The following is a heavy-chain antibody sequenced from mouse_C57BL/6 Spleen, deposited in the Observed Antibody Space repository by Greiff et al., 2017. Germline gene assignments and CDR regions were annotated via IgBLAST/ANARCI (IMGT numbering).Heavy chain of an antibody. J-gene: IGHJ4*01. CDR2: INYDGSST. Sequence: EVLLVESEGGLVQPGSSMKLSCTASGFTFSDYYMAWVRQVPEKGLEWVANINYDGSSTYYLDALKSRFIISRDNAKNILYLQMSSLKSEDTATYYCARRDYDRDLGAMDYWGQGTSVTVSS. CDR3: ARRDYDRDLGAMDY. CDR1: GFTFSDYY. D-gene: IGHD2-4*01. V-gene: IGHV5-16*02.